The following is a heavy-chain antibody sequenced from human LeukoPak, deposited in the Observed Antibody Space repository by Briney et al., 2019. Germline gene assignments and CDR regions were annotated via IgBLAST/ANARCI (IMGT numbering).Heavy chain of an antibody. Sequence: GGSLRLSCAASGFTFSNYSMNWVRQAPGKGLEWVSSISRSTSSIYYYADSVKGRFTISRDNSNNTLYLQMNSLRAEDTAEYYCAKDKVLRYFDWLFDLDYWGQGTLVTVSS. CDR3: AKDKVLRYFDWLFDLDY. D-gene: IGHD3-9*01. V-gene: IGHV3-21*01. J-gene: IGHJ4*02. CDR1: GFTFSNYS. CDR2: ISRSTSSI.